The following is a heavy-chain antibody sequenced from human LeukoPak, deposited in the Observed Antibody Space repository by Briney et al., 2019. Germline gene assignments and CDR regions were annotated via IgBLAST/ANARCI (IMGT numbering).Heavy chain of an antibody. D-gene: IGHD3-22*01. Sequence: SGGSLRLSCAASGFTFSSYSMDWVRQAPGKGLEWVSSISSSSSYIYYADSVKGRFTISRDNAKNSLYLQMNSLRAEDTAVYYCARDLVSSGYYPYYFDYWGQGTLVTVSS. V-gene: IGHV3-21*01. CDR2: ISSSSSYI. CDR3: ARDLVSSGYYPYYFDY. CDR1: GFTFSSYS. J-gene: IGHJ4*02.